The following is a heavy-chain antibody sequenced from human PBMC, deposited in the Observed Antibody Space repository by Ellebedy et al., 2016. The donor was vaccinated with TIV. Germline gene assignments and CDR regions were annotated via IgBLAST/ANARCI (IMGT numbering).Heavy chain of an antibody. D-gene: IGHD3-22*01. J-gene: IGHJ5*02. Sequence: GESLKISCAAPGFTFSSYEMNWVRQAPGKGLEWVSYISSSGSTIYYADSGKGRFTISRDNAKNSLYLQMNSLGAEDTAVYYCARDIHYYDSSGYYFWFDPWGQGTLVTVSS. CDR1: GFTFSSYE. V-gene: IGHV3-48*03. CDR3: ARDIHYYDSSGYYFWFDP. CDR2: ISSSGSTI.